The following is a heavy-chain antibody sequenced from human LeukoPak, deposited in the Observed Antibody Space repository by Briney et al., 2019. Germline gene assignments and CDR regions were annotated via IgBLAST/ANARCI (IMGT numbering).Heavy chain of an antibody. CDR3: ARDLDGTTDPSDAFDI. V-gene: IGHV3-48*04. CDR2: ISSSRTTI. J-gene: IGHJ3*02. Sequence: GGSLRLSCAASGFTFSTYAMNWVRQAPGKGLEWISYISSSRTTIYYADSVKGRFTISRDNAKNSLYLQMNSLRAEDTAVYYCARDLDGTTDPSDAFDIWGQGTMVTVSS. CDR1: GFTFSTYA. D-gene: IGHD1-1*01.